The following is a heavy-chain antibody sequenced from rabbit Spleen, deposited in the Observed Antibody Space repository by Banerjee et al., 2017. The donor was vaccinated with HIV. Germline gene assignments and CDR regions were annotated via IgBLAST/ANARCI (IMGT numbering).Heavy chain of an antibody. D-gene: IGHD8-1*01. V-gene: IGHV1S43*01. Sequence: QSLEESGGDLVKPGASLTLTCTASGIDFSGYNWVFWVRQAPGKGLEWIACIYTAGGYTHYATWVNGRFTISRSTSLNTVTLQMTSLTAADTATYFCARDTGTSFPTYGMDLWGQGTLVTVS. J-gene: IGHJ6*01. CDR1: GIDFSGYNW. CDR2: IYTAGGYT. CDR3: ARDTGTSFPTYGMDL.